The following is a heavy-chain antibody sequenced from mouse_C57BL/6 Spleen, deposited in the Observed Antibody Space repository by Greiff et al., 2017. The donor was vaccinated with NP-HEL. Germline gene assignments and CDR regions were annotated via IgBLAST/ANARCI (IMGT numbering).Heavy chain of an antibody. Sequence: EVKLQESGEGLVKPGGSLKLSCAASGFTFSSYAMSWVRQTPEQRLEWVAYISSGGDYIYYADTVKGRFTISRDNARNTLYLQMSSLKSEDTAMYYCTREGYYYGFDYWGQGTTLTVSS. D-gene: IGHD1-1*01. CDR3: TREGYYYGFDY. V-gene: IGHV5-9-1*02. CDR1: GFTFSSYA. J-gene: IGHJ2*01. CDR2: ISSGGDYI.